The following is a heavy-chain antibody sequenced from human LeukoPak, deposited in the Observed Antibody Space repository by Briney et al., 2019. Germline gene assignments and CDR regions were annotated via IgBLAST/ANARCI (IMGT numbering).Heavy chain of an antibody. CDR1: GYTFVDYY. V-gene: IGHV1-46*01. D-gene: IGHD6-19*01. CDR3: ARVHRLDSSGWH. Sequence: VASVKVSCKASGYTFVDYYIHWVRQAPGQGLEWMGIINPSGGSTSYAQKFQGRVTMTRDTSTSTVYMELSSLRSEDTAVYYCARVHRLDSSGWHWGQGTLVTVSS. CDR2: INPSGGST. J-gene: IGHJ4*02.